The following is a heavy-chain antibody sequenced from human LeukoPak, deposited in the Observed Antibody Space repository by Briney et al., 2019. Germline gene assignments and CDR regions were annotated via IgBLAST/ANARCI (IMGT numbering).Heavy chain of an antibody. D-gene: IGHD3-16*02. CDR3: ARGVTRHFDY. CDR1: GGSISSYY. J-gene: IGHJ4*02. Sequence: PSETLSLTCTVSGGSISSYYWSWIRQPPGKGLEWIGYIYHSGSTYYNPSLKSRVTISVDRSKNQFSLKLSSVTAADTAVYYCARGVTRHFDYWGQGTLVTVSS. V-gene: IGHV4-59*12. CDR2: IYHSGST.